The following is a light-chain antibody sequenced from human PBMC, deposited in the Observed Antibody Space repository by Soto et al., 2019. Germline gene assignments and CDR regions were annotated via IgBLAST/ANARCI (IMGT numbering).Light chain of an antibody. Sequence: ELVLTQSPCTLSLSPGERATLSCRASQSVISTYLAWYQQKPGKAPRLLIYGASNRATGITDRFTGSGSGTDFTLTISRLEPEDFEVYYCQQYGSSPLTFGGGTKVEIK. J-gene: IGKJ4*01. CDR1: QSVISTY. CDR2: GAS. V-gene: IGKV3-20*01. CDR3: QQYGSSPLT.